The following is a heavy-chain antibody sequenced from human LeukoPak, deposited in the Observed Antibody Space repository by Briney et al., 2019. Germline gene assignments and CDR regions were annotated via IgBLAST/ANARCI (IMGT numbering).Heavy chain of an antibody. CDR2: IYPGDSDT. Sequence: GESLKISCKGSGYSFTSYWIGWARQMPGKGLEWMGIIYPGDSDTRYSPSFQGQVTISADKSISTAYLQWSSLKASDTAMYYCARAPTSPLTVSDAFDIWGQGTMVTVSS. V-gene: IGHV5-51*01. CDR1: GYSFTSYW. J-gene: IGHJ3*02. D-gene: IGHD2-2*01. CDR3: ARAPTSPLTVSDAFDI.